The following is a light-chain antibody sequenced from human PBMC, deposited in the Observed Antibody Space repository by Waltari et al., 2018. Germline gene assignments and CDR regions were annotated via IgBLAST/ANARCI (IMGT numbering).Light chain of an antibody. J-gene: IGKJ5*01. Sequence: DIQMTQSPSSLSASVGDRVTITCRTSQSIGTSLNWYQQTPGQAPKLLIYAASSFQGGVPSRFSGSGSGTDFTLTISSLQPEDFATYYCQQTYSTLWTFGQGTRLEIK. CDR3: QQTYSTLWT. CDR2: AAS. V-gene: IGKV1-39*01. CDR1: QSIGTS.